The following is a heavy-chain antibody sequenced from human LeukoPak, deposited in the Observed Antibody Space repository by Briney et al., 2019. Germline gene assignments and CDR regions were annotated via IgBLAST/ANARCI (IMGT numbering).Heavy chain of an antibody. J-gene: IGHJ4*02. CDR2: IYTSGST. Sequence: SETLSLTCAVYGGSFSGYYWSWIRQPAGKGLEWIGRIYTSGSTNYNPSLKSRVTISVDTSKNQFSLKLRSVTAADTAVYYCARVSGGAEDYWGQGTLVTVSS. D-gene: IGHD1-26*01. V-gene: IGHV4-59*10. CDR3: ARVSGGAEDY. CDR1: GGSFSGYY.